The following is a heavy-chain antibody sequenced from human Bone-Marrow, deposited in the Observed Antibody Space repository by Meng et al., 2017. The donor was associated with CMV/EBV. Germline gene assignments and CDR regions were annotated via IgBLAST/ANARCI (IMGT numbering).Heavy chain of an antibody. CDR2: ISYDGSNK. J-gene: IGHJ4*02. Sequence: GESLKISCAASGFTFSSYAMHWVRQAPGKGLEWVAVISYDGSNKYYADSVKGRFTISRDNSKNTLYLQMNSLRAEDTAVYYCAKDIGLHSSGYLDYWGQGTLVNVSS. D-gene: IGHD3-22*01. CDR3: AKDIGLHSSGYLDY. V-gene: IGHV3-30-3*01. CDR1: GFTFSSYA.